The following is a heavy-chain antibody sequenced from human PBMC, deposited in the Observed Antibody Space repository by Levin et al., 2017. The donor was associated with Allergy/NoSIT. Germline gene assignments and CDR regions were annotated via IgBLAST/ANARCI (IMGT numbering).Heavy chain of an antibody. D-gene: IGHD6-13*01. CDR1: GFTFSSYA. Sequence: GGSLRLSCGVSGFTFSSYAMHWVRQAPGKGLEWVAIISYDGSNKYYTDSVKGRFTISRDNSKNTLYLQMNSLRTEDTAVYYCARDGGLWQQVQRFQHWGQGTLVTVSS. J-gene: IGHJ1*01. CDR2: ISYDGSNK. V-gene: IGHV3-30-3*01. CDR3: ARDGGLWQQVQRFQH.